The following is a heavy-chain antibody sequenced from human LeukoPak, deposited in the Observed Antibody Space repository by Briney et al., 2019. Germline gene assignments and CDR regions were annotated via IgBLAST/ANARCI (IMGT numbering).Heavy chain of an antibody. V-gene: IGHV1-2*02. CDR1: GFTFTAYY. CDR3: SRGPHWDPHFDF. CDR2: INPNRGGT. J-gene: IGHJ4*02. Sequence: ASVKVSCKASGFTFTAYYMHWVRQAPGQKLEWMGWINPNRGGTNYAQKFQGRVIMTWDTSISTASMELSRLRSDDTAVYYCSRGPHWDPHFDFWGQGTLVTVSS. D-gene: IGHD7-27*01.